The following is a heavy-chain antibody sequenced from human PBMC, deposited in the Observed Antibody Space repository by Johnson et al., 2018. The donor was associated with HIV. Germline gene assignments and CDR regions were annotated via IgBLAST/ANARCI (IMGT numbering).Heavy chain of an antibody. CDR2: ISWNSGSI. CDR1: GFTFDDYA. CDR3: ARYSGAFDI. V-gene: IGHV3-9*01. Sequence: VQLVESGGGVVQPGRSLRLSCAASGFTFDDYAMHWVRQAPGKGLEWVSGISWNSGSIGYADSVKGRFTISRDNAKNSLYLQMNSLRAEDTAVYYCARYSGAFDIWGQGTMVTVSS. J-gene: IGHJ3*02.